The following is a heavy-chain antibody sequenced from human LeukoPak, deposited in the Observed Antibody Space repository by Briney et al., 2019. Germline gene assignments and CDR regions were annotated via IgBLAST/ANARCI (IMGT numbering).Heavy chain of an antibody. V-gene: IGHV3-21*04. Sequence: GGSLRLSCAASGFTFGSYSMNWVRQAPGKGLEWVSSISSSSSSYIYYADSVKGRFTISRDNSKNTLYLQMNSLRAEDTAVYYCAKVGIAAAGPLDYWGQGTLVTVSS. CDR2: ISSSSSSYI. CDR3: AKVGIAAAGPLDY. D-gene: IGHD6-13*01. J-gene: IGHJ4*02. CDR1: GFTFGSYS.